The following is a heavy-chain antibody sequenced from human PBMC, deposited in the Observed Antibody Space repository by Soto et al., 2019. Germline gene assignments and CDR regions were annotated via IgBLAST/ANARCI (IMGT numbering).Heavy chain of an antibody. CDR3: ARVPLGYCSGGSCSTHFDY. J-gene: IGHJ4*02. CDR2: IYYSGST. CDR1: GGSISSGGYY. V-gene: IGHV4-31*03. Sequence: SETLSLTCTVSGGSISSGGYYWSWIRQHPGKGLEWIGYIYYSGSTYYNPSLKSRVTISVDTSKNQFSLKLSSVTAADTAVYYCARVPLGYCSGGSCSTHFDYWGQGTLVTVYS. D-gene: IGHD2-15*01.